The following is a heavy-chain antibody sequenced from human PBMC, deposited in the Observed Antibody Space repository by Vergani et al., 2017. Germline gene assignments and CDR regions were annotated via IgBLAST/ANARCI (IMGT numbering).Heavy chain of an antibody. CDR1: GFTFSSYS. CDR3: ARANRSDIDRYNYDYIDV. Sequence: EVQLVESGGGLVQPGGSLRLSCAASGFTFSSYSMNWVGKAPGKGLEWVSYISSSSSTIYYADSVKGRVTISRDNAKNSLYLQMNSLMAEDTAVYCSARANRSDIDRYNYDYIDVWGKGTTVTVSS. CDR2: ISSSSSTI. D-gene: IGHD1-14*01. V-gene: IGHV3-48*01. J-gene: IGHJ6*03.